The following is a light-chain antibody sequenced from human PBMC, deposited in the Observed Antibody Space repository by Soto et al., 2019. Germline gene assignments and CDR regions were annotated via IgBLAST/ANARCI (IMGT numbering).Light chain of an antibody. CDR2: AAS. CDR3: QSYNTASPT. J-gene: IGKJ5*01. V-gene: IGKV1-27*01. CDR1: QAISNS. Sequence: DIQTTQSPSSLSASMGDRAATTCRASQAISNSLAWYQQKPGKPPQLXIYAASTLQSGVPSRFAGSGSGAAFTLTISGLKHEDLATYCCQSYNTASPTFGQGTRLEI.